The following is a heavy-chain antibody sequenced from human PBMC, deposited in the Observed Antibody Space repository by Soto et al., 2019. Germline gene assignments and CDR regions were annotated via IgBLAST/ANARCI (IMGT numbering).Heavy chain of an antibody. CDR3: ERATREYSSSGILDY. CDR1: GGTFSSYA. CDR2: IIPIFGTA. J-gene: IGHJ4*02. V-gene: IGHV1-69*12. Sequence: QVQLVQSGAEVKKPGSSVKVSCKASGGTFSSYAISWVRQAPGQGLEWMGGIIPIFGTANYAQKFQGRVTITADESTSTAYMERSSLRSEDTAVYYCERATREYSSSGILDYWGQGTLVTVSS. D-gene: IGHD6-6*01.